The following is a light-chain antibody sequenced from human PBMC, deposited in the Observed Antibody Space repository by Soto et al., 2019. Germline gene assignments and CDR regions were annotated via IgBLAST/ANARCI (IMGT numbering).Light chain of an antibody. J-gene: IGKJ2*01. CDR2: AVS. Sequence: AIQMTQSPSSLSASVGDRVTITCRASQAIRNDLGWYQQKPGKAPKLLIYAVSNLQSGVPSRFSGSGSVTDFTLTISSLQPEDFATYYCLQDYNYPYTFGQGTKLEIK. CDR3: LQDYNYPYT. V-gene: IGKV1-6*01. CDR1: QAIRND.